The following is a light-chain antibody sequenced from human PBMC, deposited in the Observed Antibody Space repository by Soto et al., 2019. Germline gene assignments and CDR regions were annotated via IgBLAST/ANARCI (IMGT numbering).Light chain of an antibody. J-gene: IGLJ1*01. CDR3: CSYAGSYTYV. V-gene: IGLV2-14*01. CDR2: EVT. CDR1: STDIGAYNY. Sequence: QSALTQPASVSGSPGQSITISCTGTSTDIGAYNYVSWYQQHPGKAPKLLIYEVTNRPSGVSNRFSGSKSGNTASLTISELQAEDEADYYCCSYAGSYTYVFGTGTKVTVL.